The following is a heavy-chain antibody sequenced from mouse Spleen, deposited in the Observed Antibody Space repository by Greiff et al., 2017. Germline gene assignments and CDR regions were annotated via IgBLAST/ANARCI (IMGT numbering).Heavy chain of an antibody. D-gene: IGHD1-1*01. CDR1: GFSLTSYA. J-gene: IGHJ2*01. CDR3: ARIDYYGSSPDFDY. Sequence: VQLQQSGPGLVAPSQSLSITCTVSGFSLTSYAISWVRQPPGKGLEWLGVIWTGGGTNYNSALKSRLSISKDNSKSQVFLKMNSLQTDDTARYYCARIDYYGSSPDFDYWGQGTTLTVSS. V-gene: IGHV2-9-1*01. CDR2: IWTGGGT.